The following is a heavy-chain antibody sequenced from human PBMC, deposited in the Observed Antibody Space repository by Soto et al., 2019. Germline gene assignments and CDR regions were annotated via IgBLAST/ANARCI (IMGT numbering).Heavy chain of an antibody. D-gene: IGHD3-10*01. Sequence: ASVKVSCKASGYTFTSYAMHWVRQAPGQRLEWMGWINAGNGNTKYSQKFQGRVTITRDTSASTAYMELSSLRSEDTAVYYCARDLPRYSGSYHYYGMDVWGQGTTVTVSS. CDR3: ARDLPRYSGSYHYYGMDV. V-gene: IGHV1-3*01. J-gene: IGHJ6*02. CDR1: GYTFTSYA. CDR2: INAGNGNT.